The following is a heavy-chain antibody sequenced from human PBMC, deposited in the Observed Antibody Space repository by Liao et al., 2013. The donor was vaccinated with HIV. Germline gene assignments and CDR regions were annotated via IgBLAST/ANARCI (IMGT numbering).Heavy chain of an antibody. D-gene: IGHD3-10*01. CDR2: INYSGNT. Sequence: QVQLQESGSGLVKPSETLSLTCNVSGGSISDYYWSWIRQSPGKGLEWIGYINYSGNTKFNPSLKSRIAISVDTSKNQFSLRLSSVTAADTAMYYCARVGDYLYYYIDVWGKGITVTVAS. CDR3: ARVGDYLYYYIDV. V-gene: IGHV4-59*08. J-gene: IGHJ6*03. CDR1: GGSISDYY.